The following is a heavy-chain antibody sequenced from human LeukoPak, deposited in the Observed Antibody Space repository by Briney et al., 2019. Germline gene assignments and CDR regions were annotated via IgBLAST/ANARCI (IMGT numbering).Heavy chain of an antibody. Sequence: GGSLRLSCAASGFTFDDYAMHWVRQAPGKGLEWVSGSSWNSGSMGYADSVKGRFTISRDNAKNSLFLQMNSLRAEDMALYYCAKAAVAGTGFDSWGQGTLVTVSS. CDR3: AKAAVAGTGFDS. D-gene: IGHD6-19*01. CDR2: SSWNSGSM. V-gene: IGHV3-9*03. J-gene: IGHJ4*02. CDR1: GFTFDDYA.